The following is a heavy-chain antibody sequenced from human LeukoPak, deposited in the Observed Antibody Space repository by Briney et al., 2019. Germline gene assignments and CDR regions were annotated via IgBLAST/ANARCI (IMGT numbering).Heavy chain of an antibody. CDR3: ARDGQLANPFDY. V-gene: IGHV3-13*01. D-gene: IGHD6-6*01. CDR1: GFTFSGYD. Sequence: PGGSLRLSCAASGFTFSGYDMHWVRQPTGRGLEWVSSIGISGGTYYRDSVKGRFTVSRDNAKNSLYLQMNSLRAEDTAVYYCARDGQLANPFDYWGQGTLVTVSS. J-gene: IGHJ4*02. CDR2: IGISGGT.